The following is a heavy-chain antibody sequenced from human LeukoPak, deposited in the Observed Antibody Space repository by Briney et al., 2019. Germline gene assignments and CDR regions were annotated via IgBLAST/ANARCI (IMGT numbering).Heavy chain of an antibody. CDR1: VYTFTSYD. V-gene: IGHV1-8*01. J-gene: IGHJ6*02. D-gene: IGHD2-2*01. CDR2: MNPNSGNT. CDR3: ARTPVVPAATHRDGMDV. Sequence: ASVNVSCKASVYTFTSYDINWVRQATGQGLEWMGWMNPNSGNTGYAQKFQGRVTMTRNTSISTAYMELSSLRSEDTAVYYCARTPVVPAATHRDGMDVWGQRTTVTVSS.